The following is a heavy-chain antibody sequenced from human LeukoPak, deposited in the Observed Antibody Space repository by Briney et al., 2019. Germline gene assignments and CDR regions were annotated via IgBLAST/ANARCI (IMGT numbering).Heavy chain of an antibody. CDR1: GYTFTSYA. D-gene: IGHD1-26*01. CDR2: INAGNGNT. J-gene: IGHJ4*02. CDR3: AREVGATAAFDY. Sequence: RASVKVSCKASGYTFTSYAMHWVRQAPGQRLEWMGWINAGNGNTKYSQKFQGRVTITRDTSASTAYMELSSLRSEDTAVYHCAREVGATAAFDYWGQGTLVTVSS. V-gene: IGHV1-3*01.